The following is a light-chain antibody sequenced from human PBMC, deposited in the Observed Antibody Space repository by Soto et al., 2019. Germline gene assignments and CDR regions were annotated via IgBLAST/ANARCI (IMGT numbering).Light chain of an antibody. CDR2: DAS. V-gene: IGKV3-11*01. CDR3: QQRSNWPWT. Sequence: EIVLTQSPATLSLSPGERATLSCRASQSVSTSLAWYQQKPGQAPRLLIYDASNRATGIQARFSGSGSGTDFRLTVSSLEPEDCALYYCQQRSNWPWTFGQGTKVEIK. J-gene: IGKJ1*01. CDR1: QSVSTS.